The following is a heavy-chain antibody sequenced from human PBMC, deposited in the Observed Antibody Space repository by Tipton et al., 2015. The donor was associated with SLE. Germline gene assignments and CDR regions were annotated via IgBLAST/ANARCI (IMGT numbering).Heavy chain of an antibody. V-gene: IGHV1-24*01. CDR3: VSGLKEPHALSCYLDF. CDR2: FDPEEVKI. CDR1: GYTFTSFD. D-gene: IGHD1-14*01. Sequence: QLVQSGPEVKNPGASVKVSCKTSGYTFTSFDINWVRQATGKGLEWMGGFDPEEVKIIHAERFQGRVTLTEDTSTDTAFMELSSLRSDDTAVYYCVSGLKEPHALSCYLDFWGQGTLVTVSS. J-gene: IGHJ4*02.